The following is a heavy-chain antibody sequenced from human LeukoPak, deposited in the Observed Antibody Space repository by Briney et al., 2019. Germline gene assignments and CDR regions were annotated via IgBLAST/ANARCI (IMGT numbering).Heavy chain of an antibody. CDR1: GGDLNAYG. J-gene: IGHJ4*02. Sequence: ASVKVSCKASGGDLNAYGFTWVRQAPGQGLEWVGGTIPVLGAAFYAQRFHGRVTITADGSTSTVYMELSNLRSEDTAVYYCARDSVDDTTGYSVFDSWGQGSLVTVSS. CDR3: ARDSVDDTTGYSVFDS. V-gene: IGHV1-69*13. D-gene: IGHD3-9*01. CDR2: TIPVLGAA.